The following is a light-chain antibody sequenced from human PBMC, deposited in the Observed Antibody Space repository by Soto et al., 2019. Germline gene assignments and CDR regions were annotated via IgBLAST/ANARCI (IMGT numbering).Light chain of an antibody. V-gene: IGLV2-14*01. J-gene: IGLJ1*01. CDR1: SGDVGSYDY. CDR2: EVS. Sequence: QSALTQPASVSGSPGQSITISCTGTSGDVGSYDYVSWYQQPPGKAPKLILYEVSNRPSGVSNRFSGSKSGSMASLTISGLQSEDEADYYCSSYTSSSTLVFGAGTKLTVL. CDR3: SSYTSSSTLV.